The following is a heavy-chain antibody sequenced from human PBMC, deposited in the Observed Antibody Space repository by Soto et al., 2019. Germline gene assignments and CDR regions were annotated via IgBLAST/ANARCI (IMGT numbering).Heavy chain of an antibody. V-gene: IGHV1-8*01. CDR3: ATPDSVTGTTYYYYYGMDV. Sequence: ASVKVSCKASGYTFTSYDINWVRQATGQGLEWMGWMNPNSGNTGYAQKFQGRVTMTEDTSTDTAYMELSSLRSEDTAVYYCATPDSVTGTTYYYYYGMDVWGQGTTVTVSS. CDR2: MNPNSGNT. D-gene: IGHD1-7*01. CDR1: GYTFTSYD. J-gene: IGHJ6*02.